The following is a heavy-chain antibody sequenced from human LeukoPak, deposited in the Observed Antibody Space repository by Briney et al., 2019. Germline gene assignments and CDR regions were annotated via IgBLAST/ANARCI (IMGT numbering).Heavy chain of an antibody. V-gene: IGHV5-51*01. Sequence: HGESLKISCKGSGYSFTSYWMGWVRQMPGKGVEWMGIIYPGDSDTRYSPSFQGQVTISADKSISTAYLQWSSLKDSDTAMYYCATPLYSGSYYPFDYWGQGTLVTVSS. CDR2: IYPGDSDT. CDR1: GYSFTSYW. CDR3: ATPLYSGSYYPFDY. D-gene: IGHD1-26*01. J-gene: IGHJ4*02.